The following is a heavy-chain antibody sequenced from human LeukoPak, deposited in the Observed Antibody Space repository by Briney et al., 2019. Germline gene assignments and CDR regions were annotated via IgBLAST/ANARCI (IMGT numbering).Heavy chain of an antibody. CDR1: GGSISSSSYY. J-gene: IGHJ6*03. CDR3: ARLHDFWSGYTTYYYMDI. Sequence: SETLSLTCTVSGGSISSSSYYWGWIRQPPGKGLEWIGSIYYSGSTYYNPSLKSRVTISVDTSKNQFSLKPSSVTAADTAVYYCARLHDFWSGYTTYYYMDIWGKGTTVTVSS. D-gene: IGHD3-3*01. V-gene: IGHV4-39*07. CDR2: IYYSGST.